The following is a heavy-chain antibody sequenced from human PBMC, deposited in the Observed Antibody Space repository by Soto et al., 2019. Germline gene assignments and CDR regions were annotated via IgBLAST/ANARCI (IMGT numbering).Heavy chain of an antibody. Sequence: WASVKVSCKASGGTFSSYAISWVRQAPGQGLEWMGGIIPIFGTANYAQKFQGRVTITADKSTSTAYMELSSLRSEDTAVYYCARIRVDGSGSPLGPYYYYGMDVWGQGTTVTV. CDR1: GGTFSSYA. CDR2: IIPIFGTA. J-gene: IGHJ6*02. CDR3: ARIRVDGSGSPLGPYYYYGMDV. D-gene: IGHD3-10*01. V-gene: IGHV1-69*06.